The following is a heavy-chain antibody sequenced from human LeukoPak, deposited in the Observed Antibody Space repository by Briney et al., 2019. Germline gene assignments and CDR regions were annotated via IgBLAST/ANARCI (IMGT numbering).Heavy chain of an antibody. V-gene: IGHV4-59*08. J-gene: IGHJ4*02. CDR2: IYYSGST. D-gene: IGHD7-27*01. CDR1: GYSISSAY. CDR3: ARMTRESSTGDGNY. Sequence: SETLSLTCTVSGYSISSAYQWGWGWIRQPPGKGLEWIGYIYYSGSTNYNPSLKSRVTISVDTSKNQFSLKLSSVTAADTAVYYCARMTRESSTGDGNYWGQGTLVTVSS.